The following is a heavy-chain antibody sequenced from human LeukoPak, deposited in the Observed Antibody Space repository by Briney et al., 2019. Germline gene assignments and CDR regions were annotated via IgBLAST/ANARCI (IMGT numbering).Heavy chain of an antibody. V-gene: IGHV3-30*03. Sequence: PGGSLRLSCAASGFTFSSYGMHWVRQAPGKGLEWVAVISYDGSNKYYADSVKGRFTISRDNSKNTLYLQMNGLRAEDTAVYYCATSPRGWYGSNFDYWGQGTLVTVSS. J-gene: IGHJ4*02. CDR2: ISYDGSNK. D-gene: IGHD6-19*01. CDR3: ATSPRGWYGSNFDY. CDR1: GFTFSSYG.